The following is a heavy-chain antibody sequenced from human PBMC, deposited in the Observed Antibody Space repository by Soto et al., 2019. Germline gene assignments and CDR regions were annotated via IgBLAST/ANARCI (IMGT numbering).Heavy chain of an antibody. CDR2: INAGNGYT. Sequence: QVQLVQSGAEVKKSGASVKVSCKASGYTFSSYAMHWVRQAPGQRLEWMGWINAGNGYTKYSQKFQGRVTITRDTSASTAYMDLSSLRSEDTAVYYCARERGSYFFDYWGQGTLVTVSS. CDR3: ARERGSYFFDY. J-gene: IGHJ4*02. CDR1: GYTFSSYA. V-gene: IGHV1-3*01. D-gene: IGHD1-26*01.